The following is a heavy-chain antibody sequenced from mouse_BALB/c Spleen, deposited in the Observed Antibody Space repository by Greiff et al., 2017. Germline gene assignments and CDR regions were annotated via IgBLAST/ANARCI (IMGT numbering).Heavy chain of an antibody. CDR2: IWTGGGT. V-gene: IGHV2-9-2*01. D-gene: IGHD2-4*01. J-gene: IGHJ4*01. Sequence: QVQLQQSGPGLVAPSQSLSITCTVSGFSLTSYDISWIRQPPGKGLEWLGVIWTGGGTNYNSAFMSRLSISKDNSKSQVFLKMNSLQTDDTAIYYCVRDRMITAGMDYWGQGTSVTVSS. CDR3: VRDRMITAGMDY. CDR1: GFSLTSYD.